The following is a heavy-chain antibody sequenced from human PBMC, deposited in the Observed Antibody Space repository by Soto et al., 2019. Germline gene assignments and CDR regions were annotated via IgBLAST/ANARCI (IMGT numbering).Heavy chain of an antibody. CDR2: MNPNSGNT. V-gene: IGHV1-8*01. Sequence: ASVKVSCKASGYTFTSYDINWVRQATGQGLEWMGWMNPNSGNTGYAQKFQGRVTMTRNTSISTAYMELSSLRSEDTAVYYCATHLLTGYSFDYWGQGTLVTVSS. D-gene: IGHD3-9*01. CDR3: ATHLLTGYSFDY. J-gene: IGHJ4*02. CDR1: GYTFTSYD.